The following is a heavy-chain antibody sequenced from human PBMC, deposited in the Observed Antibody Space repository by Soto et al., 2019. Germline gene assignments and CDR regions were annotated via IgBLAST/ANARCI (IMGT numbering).Heavy chain of an antibody. V-gene: IGHV3-23*01. D-gene: IGHD3-10*01. J-gene: IGHJ6*03. CDR3: AKNYFMDA. CDR1: GFIFTNYA. CDR2: ISRTGDA. Sequence: EVQLLESGGGLVQPGGPLRLSCAASGFIFTNYAMSWVRQAPGKGLEWVSSISRTGDAHYADSVRGRFTISRDASKNTLYLQFNSLRAEETAVYNCAKNYFMDAWGKGAPVTVSS.